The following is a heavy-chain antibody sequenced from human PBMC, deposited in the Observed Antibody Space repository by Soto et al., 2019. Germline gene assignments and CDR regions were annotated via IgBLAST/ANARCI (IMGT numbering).Heavy chain of an antibody. V-gene: IGHV3-23*01. J-gene: IGHJ4*02. CDR1: GFTFSSYA. Sequence: QLGGPLRLSCAASGFTFSSYAMSWVRQAPGKGLEWVSAISGSGGSTYYADSVKGRFTISRDNSKNTLYLQMNSLRAEDTAVYYCAKSPIRFLEWLLFDYWGQGTLVTVSS. D-gene: IGHD3-3*01. CDR3: AKSPIRFLEWLLFDY. CDR2: ISGSGGST.